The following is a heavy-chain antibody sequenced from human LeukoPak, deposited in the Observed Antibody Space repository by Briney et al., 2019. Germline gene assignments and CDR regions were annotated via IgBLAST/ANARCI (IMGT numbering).Heavy chain of an antibody. Sequence: GGSLRLSCAASGFTFSTFGMHWVRQAPGKGLEWVAFIRYDGSNKYYADSVKGRFTISRDNAKNSLYLQMNSLRAEDTAVYYCAEGPRKRPYGWYYDFWSGYSQNDYWGQGTLVTVSS. CDR3: AEGPRKRPYGWYYDFWSGYSQNDY. CDR1: GFTFSTFG. V-gene: IGHV3-30*02. D-gene: IGHD3-3*01. CDR2: IRYDGSNK. J-gene: IGHJ4*02.